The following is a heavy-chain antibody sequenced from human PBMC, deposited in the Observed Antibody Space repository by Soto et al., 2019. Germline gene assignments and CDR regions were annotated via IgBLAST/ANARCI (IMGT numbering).Heavy chain of an antibody. V-gene: IGHV3-74*01. Sequence: EVQLVESEGGLVQRGGPRSPSCQAPGLTFNYYWRNGARKLPGQGLVWVSHIHSDGSTKTYADSVKGRFTISRDNAKNTLYLQMNSLRAEDTAVYYCVRGDKGGFDLWGQGTTVTVSS. CDR3: VRGDKGGFDL. D-gene: IGHD2-21*02. J-gene: IGHJ3*01. CDR2: IHSDGSTK. CDR1: GLTFNYYW.